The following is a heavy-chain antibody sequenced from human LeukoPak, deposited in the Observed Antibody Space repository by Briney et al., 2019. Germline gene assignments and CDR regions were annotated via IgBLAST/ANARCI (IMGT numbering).Heavy chain of an antibody. CDR3: ARAAYYYDSSGYYYGERKAHFDY. J-gene: IGHJ4*02. Sequence: SETLSLTCTVSGGSISSYYWSWIRQPPGKGLEWIGYIYYSGSTNYNPSLKSRVIISVDTSKNQFSLKLSSVTAADTAVYYCARAAYYYDSSGYYYGERKAHFDYWGQGTLVTVSS. CDR1: GGSISSYY. V-gene: IGHV4-59*01. CDR2: IYYSGST. D-gene: IGHD3-22*01.